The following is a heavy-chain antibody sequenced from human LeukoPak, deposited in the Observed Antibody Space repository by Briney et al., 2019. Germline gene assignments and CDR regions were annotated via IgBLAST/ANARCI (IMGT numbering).Heavy chain of an antibody. CDR3: AKDRVARGEYFDY. V-gene: IGHV3-23*01. J-gene: IGHJ4*02. CDR2: ISGSGDNT. CDR1: GFTFSNFA. D-gene: IGHD3-10*01. Sequence: GGSLRLSCAASGFTFSNFAMNWVRQAPGKGLEWVSTISGSGDNTYYAESVKGRFTIFRDNSENTLYLQMNSLRVEDTAVYYCAKDRVARGEYFDYWGQGTLVTVSS.